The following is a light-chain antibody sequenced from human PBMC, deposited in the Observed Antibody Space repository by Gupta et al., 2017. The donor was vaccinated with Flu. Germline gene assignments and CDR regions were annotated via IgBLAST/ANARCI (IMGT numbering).Light chain of an antibody. V-gene: IGLV1-44*01. CDR1: SSNIESNA. Sequence: SSNIESNAVNWYQQLPGAASKLLIYSNNQRPSGVPDRFSGSKSGTSASLALSGLQSEDEADYYCAAWDDRMNGLIFGGGTKLTVL. CDR3: AAWDDRMNGLI. CDR2: SNN. J-gene: IGLJ2*01.